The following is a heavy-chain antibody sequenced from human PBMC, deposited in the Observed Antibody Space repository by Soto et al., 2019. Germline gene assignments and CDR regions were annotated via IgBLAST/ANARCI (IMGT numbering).Heavy chain of an antibody. CDR1: GFSFWTYG. CDR3: ARAGAAATGNPFDY. D-gene: IGHD6-13*01. J-gene: IGHJ4*02. Sequence: GGSLRLSCTASGFSFWTYGMHWVRQPPGKGLEWLAVIWYNGTNKYYSDSVRGRFTVSRDNSKNTLFLQMNSLRVEDSAVYYCARAGAAATGNPFDYWGPGTLVTVSS. V-gene: IGHV3-33*01. CDR2: IWYNGTNK.